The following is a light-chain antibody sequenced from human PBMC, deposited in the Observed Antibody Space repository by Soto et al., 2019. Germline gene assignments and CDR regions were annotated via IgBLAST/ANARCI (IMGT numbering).Light chain of an antibody. CDR3: QQYDSYWT. CDR2: AAS. J-gene: IGKJ1*01. CDR1: QSVSSN. V-gene: IGKV3-15*01. Sequence: IVMTQSPDTLFVSPGERVTFSCRASQSVSSNVAWYQQKPGQAPRLLIYAASTRATGVSARFSGWGSGIDFTLTISGLQPDDFATYYCQQYDSYWTFGQGTKVDIK.